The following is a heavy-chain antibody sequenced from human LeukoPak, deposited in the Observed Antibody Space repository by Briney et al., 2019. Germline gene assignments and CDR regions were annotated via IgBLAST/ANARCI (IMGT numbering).Heavy chain of an antibody. CDR3: ARTGDYALYYFGY. V-gene: IGHV4-30-4*01. CDR1: GGSISSGDYY. CDR2: IYYSGST. Sequence: PSQTLSLTCTVSGGSISSGDYYWSWIRQPPGKGLEWIGYIYYSGSTYYNPSLKSRVTISVDTSKNQFSLKLSSVTAADTAVYYCARTGDYALYYFGYWGQGTLVTVSS. D-gene: IGHD4-17*01. J-gene: IGHJ4*02.